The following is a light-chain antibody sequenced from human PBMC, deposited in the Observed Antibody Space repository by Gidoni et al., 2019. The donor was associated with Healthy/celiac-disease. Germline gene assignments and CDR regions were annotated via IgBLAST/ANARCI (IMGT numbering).Light chain of an antibody. CDR3: QQYYSTPQT. CDR1: QSVLYSSNNKNY. J-gene: IGKJ1*01. CDR2: GES. Sequence: DIVMTQSPDSLAVPLGERATLNCKSSQSVLYSSNNKNYLAWYQQKPGQPPKLLIYGESTRESGVPDRFSGSGSGTDFTLTISSLQSEDVAVYYCQQYYSTPQTFGQGTKVEIK. V-gene: IGKV4-1*01.